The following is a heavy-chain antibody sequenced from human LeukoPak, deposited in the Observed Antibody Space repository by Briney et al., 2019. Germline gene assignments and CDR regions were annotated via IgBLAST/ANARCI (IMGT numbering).Heavy chain of an antibody. D-gene: IGHD1/OR15-1a*01. J-gene: IGHJ1*01. CDR3: ARAGNSAWFPQIDL. CDR2: IYYSGST. V-gene: IGHV4-28*03. CDR1: GYSISSSNW. Sequence: PSDTLSLTCAVSGYSISSSNWWGWIRQPPGKGLEWIGYIYYSGSTNYNPSLKSRVTISVDTSKNQFSLKLSSVTAADTAVYYCARAGNSAWFPQIDLWGQGTLVTVSS.